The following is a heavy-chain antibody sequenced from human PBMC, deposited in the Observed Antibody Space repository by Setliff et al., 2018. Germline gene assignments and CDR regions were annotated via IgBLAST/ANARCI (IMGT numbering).Heavy chain of an antibody. J-gene: IGHJ4*02. CDR2: INTHTGNP. V-gene: IGHV7-4-1*02. D-gene: IGHD1-26*01. CDR1: GYTFIDYG. CDR3: ASQMGTSETYPK. Sequence: ASVKVSCKASGYTFIDYGMSWVRQAPGQSLEWMGWINTHTGNPNYAQGFTGRFVFSLETSVSTAYLQISSLKAEDTAVYYCASQMGTSETYPKWGQGTPVTVSS.